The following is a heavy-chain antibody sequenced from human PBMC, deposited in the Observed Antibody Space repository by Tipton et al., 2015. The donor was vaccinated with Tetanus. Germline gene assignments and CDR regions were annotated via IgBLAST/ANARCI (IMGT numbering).Heavy chain of an antibody. D-gene: IGHD3-10*01. CDR2: ISHSATT. CDR3: ARHVGGYGSPPHDL. CDR1: GGSISTKTYY. V-gene: IGHV4-39*01. J-gene: IGHJ5*02. Sequence: TLSLTCFVSGGSISTKTYYWGWIRQTPGKGLEWIASISHSATTFYNPSLKSRVTMSVDPSKNQFPGRLSSVTAADTGVYYCARHVGGYGSPPHDLWGQGTLVTVSS.